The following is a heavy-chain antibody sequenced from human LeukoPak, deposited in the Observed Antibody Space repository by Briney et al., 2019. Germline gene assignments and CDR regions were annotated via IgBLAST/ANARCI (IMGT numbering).Heavy chain of an antibody. V-gene: IGHV1-2*02. D-gene: IGHD3-22*01. J-gene: IGHJ4*02. CDR3: ARDVGYYDSSGYGY. CDR1: GYTFTGYY. Sequence: ASVKVSCKASGYTFTGYYMHWVRQAPGQGLEWMGWINPNSGGTNYAQKFQGRVTMTRDTSISTAYMELSRLRSDDTAVYYCARDVGYYDSSGYGYWGQGTLVTVSS. CDR2: INPNSGGT.